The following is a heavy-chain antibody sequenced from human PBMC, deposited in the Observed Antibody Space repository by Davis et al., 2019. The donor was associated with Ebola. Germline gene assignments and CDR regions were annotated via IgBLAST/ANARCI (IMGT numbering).Heavy chain of an antibody. V-gene: IGHV4-59*01. D-gene: IGHD1-26*01. J-gene: IGHJ4*02. CDR1: GGPISSYY. CDR3: AREGGMGDHGRVYYFDY. Sequence: PSETLSLTCTVSGGPISSYYWSWIRQPPGKGLEWIGYIYYSGSTNYNPSLKSRVTISVDTSKNQFSLKLSFVTAADTAVYYCAREGGMGDHGRVYYFDYWGQGTLVTVSS. CDR2: IYYSGST.